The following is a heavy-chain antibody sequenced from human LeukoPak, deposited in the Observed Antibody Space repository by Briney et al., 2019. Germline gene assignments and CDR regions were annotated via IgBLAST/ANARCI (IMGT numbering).Heavy chain of an antibody. V-gene: IGHV3-7*04. CDR2: MMQDGSQK. J-gene: IGHJ5*02. D-gene: IGHD2-21*02. Sequence: PPGSLTLSCVVSGFYFNAYLMSWVRQAPGKGLEWVAKMMQDGSQKIYMDSMEGRFTISRDTGDNSLYLQRSRLSAENTTIYYCAGGLKGFNLCGQGALVTVSS. CDR3: AGGLKGFNL. CDR1: GFYFNAYL.